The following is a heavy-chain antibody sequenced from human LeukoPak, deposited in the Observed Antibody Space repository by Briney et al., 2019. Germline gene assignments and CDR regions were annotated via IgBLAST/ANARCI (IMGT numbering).Heavy chain of an antibody. Sequence: GGSLRLSCAASGFTFSSYALSWVRQAPGKGLEWVSVIYSGGSTYYAGSVKGRFTISRHNSKNTLYLQMNSLRAEDTAVYYCARSPPLYYDSSGYYPDYYYGMDVWGQGTTVTVSS. V-gene: IGHV3-53*04. CDR2: IYSGGST. D-gene: IGHD3-22*01. J-gene: IGHJ6*02. CDR3: ARSPPLYYDSSGYYPDYYYGMDV. CDR1: GFTFSSYA.